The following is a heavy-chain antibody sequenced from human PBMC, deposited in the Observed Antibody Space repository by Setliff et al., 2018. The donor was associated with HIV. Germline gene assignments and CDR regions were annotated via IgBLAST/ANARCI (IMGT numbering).Heavy chain of an antibody. V-gene: IGHV3-7*01. J-gene: IGHJ4*02. D-gene: IGHD6-13*01. Sequence: LRLSCAASGFAFSGHQMSWVRQAPGKGLEWVAKIKQDGSDKYYVDSVKGRFTISRDNAKNSLYLQMNSLRAEDTAVYYCARPIAAAGLFDSWGQGTLVTVSS. CDR3: ARPIAAAGLFDS. CDR1: GFAFSGHQ. CDR2: IKQDGSDK.